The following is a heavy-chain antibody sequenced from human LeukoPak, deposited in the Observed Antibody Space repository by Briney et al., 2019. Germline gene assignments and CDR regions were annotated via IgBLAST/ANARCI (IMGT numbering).Heavy chain of an antibody. J-gene: IGHJ4*02. CDR1: GGSNSAYY. Sequence: SEILSLTCSVSGGSNSAYYWSWIRQPPGKGLEWIGYINYSGRTDYNPSLKGRVTISVDTSKNQFSLKLSSVTAADTAVFYCARTISGWYYFDYWGQGTLVTVSS. V-gene: IGHV4-59*08. CDR2: INYSGRT. CDR3: ARTISGWYYFDY. D-gene: IGHD6-13*01.